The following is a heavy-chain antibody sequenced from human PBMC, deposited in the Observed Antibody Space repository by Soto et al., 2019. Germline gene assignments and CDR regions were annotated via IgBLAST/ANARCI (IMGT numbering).Heavy chain of an antibody. CDR3: ARGPSVYCSSTSCSPFDP. J-gene: IGHJ5*02. Sequence: HPGGSLRLSCAASGFTFSSYAVHWVRQAPGKGLEWVAVISYDGSNKYYTDSVKGRFTISRDNSKSTLYLQMNSLRPEDTAVYYCARGPSVYCSSTSCSPFDPWGRGTLVTVSS. D-gene: IGHD2-2*01. CDR2: ISYDGSNK. CDR1: GFTFSSYA. V-gene: IGHV3-30-3*01.